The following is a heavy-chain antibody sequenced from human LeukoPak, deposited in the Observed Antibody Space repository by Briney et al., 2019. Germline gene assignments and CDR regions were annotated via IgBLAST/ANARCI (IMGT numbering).Heavy chain of an antibody. D-gene: IGHD6-6*01. Sequence: PGGSLRLSCAASGFTFSSYWMSWVRQAPGKGLEWVANIKQDGSEKYYVDSVKGRLTISRDNAKNSLYLQMNSLRTDDTGLYYCARTELVGGGVDVFDIWGQGTLVTVSS. CDR1: GFTFSSYW. CDR3: ARTELVGGGVDVFDI. CDR2: IKQDGSEK. J-gene: IGHJ3*02. V-gene: IGHV3-7*01.